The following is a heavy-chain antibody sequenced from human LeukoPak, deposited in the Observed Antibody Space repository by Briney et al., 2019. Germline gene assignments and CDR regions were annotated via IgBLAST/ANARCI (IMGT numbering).Heavy chain of an antibody. CDR2: TYYRSTWYN. V-gene: IGHV6-1*01. D-gene: IGHD2-2*01. Sequence: SQTLSLTCVISGDSVSSNSVTWNWIRQSPSRGLEWLGRTYYRSTWYNDYAVSVRGRITVNPDTSKNQFSLHLNSVTPEDTAVYYCARRPTQYDCFDPWGQGILVTVSS. CDR3: ARRPTQYDCFDP. CDR1: GDSVSSNSVT. J-gene: IGHJ5*02.